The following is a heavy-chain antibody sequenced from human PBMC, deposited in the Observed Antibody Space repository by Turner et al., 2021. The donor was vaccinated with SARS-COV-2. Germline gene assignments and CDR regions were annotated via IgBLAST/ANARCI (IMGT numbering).Heavy chain of an antibody. D-gene: IGHD5-12*01. CDR2: IFYSGYT. CDR3: ARESGTIGQWPRFDY. CDR1: GGSLSSRTNY. J-gene: IGHJ4*02. Sequence: QVQLQESGPGLVKPSQTLSLICAVSGGSLSSRTNYCSWIRQHPGKGLEWIGYIFYSGYTYYNPAPESRVSISVDTSKNQFSLKLTSATAADTAVYYCARESGTIGQWPRFDYWGQGILVTVS. V-gene: IGHV4-31*11.